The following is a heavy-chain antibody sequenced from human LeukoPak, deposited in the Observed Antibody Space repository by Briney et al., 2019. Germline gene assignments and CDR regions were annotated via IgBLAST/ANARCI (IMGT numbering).Heavy chain of an antibody. CDR2: INHSGST. CDR1: GGSFSGYY. Sequence: SETLSLTCAVYGGSFSGYYWSWIRQPPGKGLERIGEINHSGSTNYNPSLKSRVTISVDTSKNQFSLKLSSVTAADTAVYYCARGVPIRNTLDYWGQGTLVTVSS. V-gene: IGHV4-34*01. D-gene: IGHD2-2*02. CDR3: ARGVPIRNTLDY. J-gene: IGHJ4*02.